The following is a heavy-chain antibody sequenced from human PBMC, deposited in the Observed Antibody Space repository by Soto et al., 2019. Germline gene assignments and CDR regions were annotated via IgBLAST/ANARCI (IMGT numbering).Heavy chain of an antibody. Sequence: PSETLSLTCTVSGGSISSYYWSWIRQPPGKGLEWIGYIYYSGSTNYNPSLKSRVTISVDTSKSQFSLKLSSVTAADTAVYYCARGLGQVAQPYYYYGMDVWGQGTTVTVSS. CDR1: GGSISSYY. CDR3: ARGLGQVAQPYYYYGMDV. V-gene: IGHV4-59*01. CDR2: IYYSGST. D-gene: IGHD3-16*01. J-gene: IGHJ6*02.